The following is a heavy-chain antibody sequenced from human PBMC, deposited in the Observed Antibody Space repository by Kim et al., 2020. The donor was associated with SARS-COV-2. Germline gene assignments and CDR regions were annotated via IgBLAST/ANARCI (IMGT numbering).Heavy chain of an antibody. D-gene: IGHD3-3*01. CDR1: GGTFSSYA. V-gene: IGHV1-69*13. CDR2: IIPIFGTA. CDR3: ASCIYDFWSGYFLYYFDY. Sequence: SVKVSCKASGGTFSSYAISWVRQAPGQGLEWMGGIIPIFGTANYAQKFQGRVTITADESTSTAYMGLSSLRSEDTAVYYCASCIYDFWSGYFLYYFDYWGQGTLVTVSS. J-gene: IGHJ4*02.